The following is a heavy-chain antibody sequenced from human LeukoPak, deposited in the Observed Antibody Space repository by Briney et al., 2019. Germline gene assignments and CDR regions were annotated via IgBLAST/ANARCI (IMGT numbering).Heavy chain of an antibody. CDR1: GFTFSSYA. CDR3: ARDPSLDY. CDR2: ISYDGSNK. V-gene: IGHV3-30*04. Sequence: GGSLRLSCAASGFTFSSYAMHWVRQAPGKGLEWVAVISYDGSNKYYADSVKGRFTISRDNSKNMLYLQMNSLRAEDTAVYYCARDPSLDYWGQGTLVTVSS. J-gene: IGHJ4*02.